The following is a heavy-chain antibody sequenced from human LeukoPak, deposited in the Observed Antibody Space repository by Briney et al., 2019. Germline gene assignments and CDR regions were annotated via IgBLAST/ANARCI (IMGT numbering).Heavy chain of an antibody. CDR3: ATHIALGAFHI. CDR2: IRISGAGT. CDR1: AFTFSSHA. V-gene: IGHV3-23*01. J-gene: IGHJ3*02. Sequence: GGSLRLPCAASAFTFSSHALNWVPQAPGEGLEWVSVIRISGAGTYYADSVRGRFTISRDTSKNTLYLQMNSLRAEDTAIYYCATHIALGAFHIWGQGTMVTVSS. D-gene: IGHD2-21*01.